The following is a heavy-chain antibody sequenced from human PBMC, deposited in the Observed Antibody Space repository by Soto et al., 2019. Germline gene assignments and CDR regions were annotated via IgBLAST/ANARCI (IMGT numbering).Heavy chain of an antibody. Sequence: PGGSLRLSCAASGFTFSSYEMNWVRQAPGKGLEWVSYISSSGSTIYYADSVKGRFTISRDNAKNSLYLQMNSLRAEDTAVYYCAREGGQQLAYGMDVWGQGTTVTVSS. CDR3: AREGGQQLAYGMDV. CDR2: ISSSGSTI. CDR1: GFTFSSYE. J-gene: IGHJ6*02. D-gene: IGHD6-6*01. V-gene: IGHV3-48*03.